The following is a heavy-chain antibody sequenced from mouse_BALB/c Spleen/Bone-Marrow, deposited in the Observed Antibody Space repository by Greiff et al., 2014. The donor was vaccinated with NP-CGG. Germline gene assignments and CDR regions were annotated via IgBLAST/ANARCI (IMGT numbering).Heavy chain of an antibody. CDR1: GFSLTSYG. Sequence: VQRVESGPGLVAPSQSLSITCTVSGFSLTSYGVHWVRQPPGKGLEWLGLIWAGGSTNYNSALMSRLSISKDNSKSQVFLKMNSLQTDDTAMCYCARKDYGSRGGYFDVWGAGTTVTVSS. J-gene: IGHJ1*01. CDR2: IWAGGST. D-gene: IGHD1-1*01. V-gene: IGHV2-9*02. CDR3: ARKDYGSRGGYFDV.